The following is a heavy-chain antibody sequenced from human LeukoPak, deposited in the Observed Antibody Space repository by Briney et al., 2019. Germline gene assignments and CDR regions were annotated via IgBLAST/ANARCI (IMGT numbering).Heavy chain of an antibody. D-gene: IGHD1-1*01. CDR2: ISGSGGST. CDR3: AKSYRVQRLAFDC. Sequence: PGGSLRLSCTASEFTFSRYAMSWVRQAPGKGLEWVSAISGSGGSTYNADSVKGRFTISRDNSKNTLYLQMNSLRDDDTAVYYCAKSYRVQRLAFDCWGQGTLVTVSS. V-gene: IGHV3-23*01. CDR1: EFTFSRYA. J-gene: IGHJ4*02.